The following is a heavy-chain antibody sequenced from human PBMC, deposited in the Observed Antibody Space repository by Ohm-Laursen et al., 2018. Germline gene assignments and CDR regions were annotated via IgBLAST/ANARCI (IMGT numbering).Heavy chain of an antibody. J-gene: IGHJ4*02. CDR2: IYYSGST. Sequence: SETLSLTCAASGGSISSYYWSWIRQPPGKGLEWIGYIYYSGSTNYNPSLKSRVTISVDTSKNQFSLKLSSVTAADTAVYYRARGSYYFDYWGQGTLVTVSS. CDR3: ARGSYYFDY. V-gene: IGHV4-59*01. D-gene: IGHD1-26*01. CDR1: GGSISSYY.